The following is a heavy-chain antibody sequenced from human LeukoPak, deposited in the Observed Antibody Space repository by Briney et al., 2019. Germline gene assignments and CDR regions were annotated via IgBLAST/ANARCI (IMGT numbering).Heavy chain of an antibody. CDR2: ISGSGGST. CDR1: GFTFSSYA. V-gene: IGHV3-23*01. CDR3: AKDVWDIVVVVAALVDY. J-gene: IGHJ4*02. D-gene: IGHD2-15*01. Sequence: GGSLRLSCAASGFTFSSYAMSWVRQAPGKGLEWVSAISGSGGSTYYADSVKGRFTISRDNSKNTLYLQMNSLRAEDTAVYYCAKDVWDIVVVVAALVDYWGQGTLVTVSS.